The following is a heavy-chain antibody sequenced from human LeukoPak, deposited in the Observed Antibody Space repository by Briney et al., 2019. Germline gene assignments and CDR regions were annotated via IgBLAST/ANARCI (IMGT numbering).Heavy chain of an antibody. CDR3: ARAFGAAAGYFDY. V-gene: IGHV3-66*01. Sequence: PGGSLRLSCAASGFTVSSNYRSWVRQAPGKGLEWVSVIYSGGSTYYADSVKGRFTISRDNSKNTLYLQMNSLRAEDTAVYYCARAFGAAAGYFDYWGQGTLVTVSS. J-gene: IGHJ4*02. D-gene: IGHD6-13*01. CDR2: IYSGGST. CDR1: GFTVSSNY.